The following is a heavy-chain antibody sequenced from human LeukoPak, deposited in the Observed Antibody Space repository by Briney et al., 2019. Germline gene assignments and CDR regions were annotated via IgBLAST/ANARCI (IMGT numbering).Heavy chain of an antibody. D-gene: IGHD6-13*01. Sequence: PGGSLRLSCAASGFTFSNYAMTWLRQAPGKGLEWVSTISGSGSTYYADSVRGRFTISRDNSKNTFYLQVDSLRAEDTAVFYCAKGASSSSWFRGDYWGQGTLVTVSS. V-gene: IGHV3-23*01. J-gene: IGHJ4*02. CDR1: GFTFSNYA. CDR2: ISGSGST. CDR3: AKGASSSSWFRGDY.